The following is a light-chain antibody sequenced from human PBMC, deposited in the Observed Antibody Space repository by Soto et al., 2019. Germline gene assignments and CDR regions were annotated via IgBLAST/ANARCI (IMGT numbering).Light chain of an antibody. CDR3: CSYSDTTTLYL. Sequence: QSVLTQPASVSGSPGQSITIPCTGTSRDIGDYNYVSWYQQHPGKAPKLLIFEVYNRPAGVSDRYSGSKSGNTASLTISGLQTGDEGDYYCCSYSDTTTLYLFATGTKVTVL. CDR1: SRDIGDYNY. CDR2: EVY. J-gene: IGLJ1*01. V-gene: IGLV2-14*01.